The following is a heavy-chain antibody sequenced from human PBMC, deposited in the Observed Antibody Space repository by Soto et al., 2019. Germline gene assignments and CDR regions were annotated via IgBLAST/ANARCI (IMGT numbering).Heavy chain of an antibody. CDR1: GFPFTTYG. J-gene: IGHJ4*02. CDR3: VGGQYYFDY. Sequence: QVQLVESGGGVVQPGRSLRLSCAASGFPFTTYGMHWVREGPGKGLAWVAGISYDGSNKYYADSVKGRFTISRDNSKNTLYLQMNSLRPEDTALYYCVGGQYYFDYRGQGTLVTFSS. CDR2: ISYDGSNK. V-gene: IGHV3-30*03. D-gene: IGHD3-10*01.